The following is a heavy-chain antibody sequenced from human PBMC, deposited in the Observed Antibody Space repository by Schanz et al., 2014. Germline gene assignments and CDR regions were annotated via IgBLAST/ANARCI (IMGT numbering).Heavy chain of an antibody. V-gene: IGHV3-9*01. D-gene: IGHD4-17*01. Sequence: VQLVESGGGLVQPGGSLRLSCAASGFTFSSYFLLLVLPSPVKWLVWVSGISWNSVSIGYADSVKGRFTISRDNAKNSLYLQMNSLRVDDTAFYFCAKVRGDQRGAFDSWGQGTLVTVSS. CDR3: AKVRGDQRGAFDS. CDR2: ISWNSVSI. CDR1: GFTFSSYF. J-gene: IGHJ4*02.